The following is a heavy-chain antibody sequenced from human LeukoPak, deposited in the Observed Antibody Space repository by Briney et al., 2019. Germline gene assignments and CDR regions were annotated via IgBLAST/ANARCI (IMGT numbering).Heavy chain of an antibody. V-gene: IGHV3-15*01. Sequence: XXSXXXXCXXSGXTFSNAWMSWVRQAPGKGLEWVRRIKSKTDGGTTDYAAPVKGRFTISRDDSKNTLYLQMNSLKTEDTAVYYCTTGGGYWGQGTLVTVSS. CDR3: TTGGGY. CDR2: IKSKTDGGTT. CDR1: GXTFSNAW. J-gene: IGHJ4*02.